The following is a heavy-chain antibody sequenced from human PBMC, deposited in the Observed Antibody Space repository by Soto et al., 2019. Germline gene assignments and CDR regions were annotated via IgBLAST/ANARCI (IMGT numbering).Heavy chain of an antibody. V-gene: IGHV3-48*03. CDR3: ASGIVHDY. D-gene: IGHD1-26*01. J-gene: IGHJ4*02. CDR1: GLTFSNYE. CDR2: ITTTGSTK. Sequence: QPGGSLRLSCAASGLTFSNYEMTWVRQAPGKGLEWVSYITTTGSTKYYADSVKGRFTISRDNAKKSVYLQMNSLRAEDTAVYYCASGIVHDYWGQGTLVTVSS.